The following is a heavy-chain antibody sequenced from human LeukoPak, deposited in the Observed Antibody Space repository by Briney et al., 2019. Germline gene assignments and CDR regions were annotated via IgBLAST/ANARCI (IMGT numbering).Heavy chain of an antibody. CDR2: IWYDGSNK. CDR3: AKDWIQFNRVFDCFDS. D-gene: IGHD5-18*01. V-gene: IGHV3-33*03. CDR1: GFTFRSYG. J-gene: IGHJ4*02. Sequence: PGRSLRLSCAASGFTFRSYGMHWVRQAPGEGLEWVAVIWYDGSNKYYADSVTGRFTISRDNSKNTVNLQMNRLRVEDTAIHYCAKDWIQFNRVFDCFDSWGQGTLVTVSS.